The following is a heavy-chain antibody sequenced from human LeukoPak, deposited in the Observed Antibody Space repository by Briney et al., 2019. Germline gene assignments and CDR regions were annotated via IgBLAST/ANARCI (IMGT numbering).Heavy chain of an antibody. D-gene: IGHD2-2*01. CDR1: GYSISSGYY. CDR3: ARGGRLTGDHYRVPAAYYFDY. Sequence: PSETLSLTCTVSGYSISSGYYWGWIRQPPGKGLEWIGSIYHSGSTYYNPSLKSRVTISVDTSKNQFSLKLSSVTAADTAVYYCARGGRLTGDHYRVPAAYYFDYWGQGTLVTVSS. CDR2: IYHSGST. J-gene: IGHJ4*02. V-gene: IGHV4-38-2*02.